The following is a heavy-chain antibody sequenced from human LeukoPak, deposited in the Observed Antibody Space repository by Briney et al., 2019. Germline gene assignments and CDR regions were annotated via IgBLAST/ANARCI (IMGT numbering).Heavy chain of an antibody. D-gene: IGHD4-23*01. Sequence: GESLKISCKGSGYSFTSYWIGWVRQMPGKGLEWMGIIYPGDSDTRYSPSFQGQVTISADKSISTAYLQWSSLKASDTAMYYCARHMGRSLGSRVTPFDPWGQGTLVTVSS. CDR1: GYSFTSYW. CDR2: IYPGDSDT. V-gene: IGHV5-51*01. CDR3: ARHMGRSLGSRVTPFDP. J-gene: IGHJ5*02.